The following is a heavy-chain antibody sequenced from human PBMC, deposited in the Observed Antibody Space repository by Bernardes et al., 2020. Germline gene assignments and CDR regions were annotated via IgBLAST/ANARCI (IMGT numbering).Heavy chain of an antibody. CDR2: IIPIFGTA. D-gene: IGHD3-16*01. CDR3: ARDMGYYDYVWGAPGNDDAFDI. Sequence: SVKVSCKASGGTFSSYAISWVRQAPGQGLEWMGGIIPIFGTANYAQKFQGRVTITADKSTSTAYMELSSLRSEDTAVYYCARDMGYYDYVWGAPGNDDAFDIWGQGTMVTVSS. V-gene: IGHV1-69*06. J-gene: IGHJ3*02. CDR1: GGTFSSYA.